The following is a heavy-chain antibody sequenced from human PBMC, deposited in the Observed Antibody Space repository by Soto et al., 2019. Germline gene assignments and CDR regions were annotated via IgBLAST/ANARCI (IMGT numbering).Heavy chain of an antibody. Sequence: EVQLLVSGGGFVQSGGSLRLSCGASGFTFSSHAMTWVRQAPGEGLEWVSTITNTGGNKIYADSVKGRFNISRANSKNTLFMQMNNLRVEDTATHYCVKASAESYPESRVFYYRGQGTRVTVSS. CDR1: GFTFSSHA. D-gene: IGHD3-10*01. J-gene: IGHJ4*02. CDR2: ITNTGGNK. CDR3: VKASAESYPESRVFYY. V-gene: IGHV3-23*01.